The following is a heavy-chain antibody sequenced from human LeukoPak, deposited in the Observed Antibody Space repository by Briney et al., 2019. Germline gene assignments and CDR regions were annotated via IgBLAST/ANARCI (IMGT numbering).Heavy chain of an antibody. J-gene: IGHJ4*02. CDR1: GFTFSSYA. D-gene: IGHD2-2*02. CDR3: AKDRIVVVPAAIPFDY. V-gene: IGHV3-23*01. CDR2: ISGSGGST. Sequence: GGSLRLSCAASGFTFSSYAMSWVRQAPGKGLEWVSDISGSGGSTYYADSVKGRFPISRDNSKNTLYLQMNSLRAEDTAVYYCAKDRIVVVPAAIPFDYWGQGTLVTVSS.